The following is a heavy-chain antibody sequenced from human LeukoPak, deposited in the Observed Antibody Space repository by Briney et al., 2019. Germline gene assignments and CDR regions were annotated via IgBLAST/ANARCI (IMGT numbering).Heavy chain of an antibody. Sequence: PGGSLRLSCAASGFTFSSYSMNWVRQAPGKGLEWVSSISSSSSYIYYADSVKGRFTISRDNAKNSLYLQMNSLRAEDTAVHYCARGGGSGSYFLDYWGQGTLVTVSS. CDR3: ARGGGSGSYFLDY. CDR2: ISSSSSYI. J-gene: IGHJ4*02. CDR1: GFTFSSYS. V-gene: IGHV3-21*01. D-gene: IGHD3-10*01.